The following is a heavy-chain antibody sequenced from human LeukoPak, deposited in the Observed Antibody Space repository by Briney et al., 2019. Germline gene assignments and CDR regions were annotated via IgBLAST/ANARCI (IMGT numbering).Heavy chain of an antibody. CDR1: GFTFSSCW. J-gene: IGHJ4*02. CDR3: ADPGVGF. Sequence: GGSLRLSCAASGFTFSSCWMSWVRQAPGKGLEWVANIKQNGTGKSYVDSVKGRFTISRDNAKNSLYLQMNSLRAEDTAVYYCADPGVGFWGQGTLVTVSS. V-gene: IGHV3-7*01. D-gene: IGHD2-8*01. CDR2: IKQNGTGK.